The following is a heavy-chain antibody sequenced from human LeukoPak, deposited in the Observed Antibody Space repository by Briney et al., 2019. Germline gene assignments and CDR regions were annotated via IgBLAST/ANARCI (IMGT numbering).Heavy chain of an antibody. D-gene: IGHD3-3*01. Sequence: GSLRLSFGASGFTFSSYLVDWVRQTPGEGLVLVSRINSDGSSTSYADSVKGRFTISRDSAKNTLYLQMNSLRAEDTAVYYCARGRTIFGVVTSAWFDPWGQGTLVTVSS. CDR3: ARGRTIFGVVTSAWFDP. J-gene: IGHJ5*02. V-gene: IGHV3-74*01. CDR1: GFTFSSYL. CDR2: INSDGSST.